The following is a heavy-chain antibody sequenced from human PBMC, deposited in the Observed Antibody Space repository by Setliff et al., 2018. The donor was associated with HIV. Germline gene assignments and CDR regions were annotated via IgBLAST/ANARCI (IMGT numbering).Heavy chain of an antibody. V-gene: IGHV4-61*09. CDR3: ARDQGNPPSRGDI. CDR1: GGYISSGSHY. J-gene: IGHJ3*02. Sequence: KTSETLSLTCTVSGGYISSGSHYWRWIRQPAGKGLEWIGHIYTSGFSNYNPSLKSRVTISIDTSKNQFSLNLTSVTAADTAIYYCARDQGNPPSRGDIWGQGTMVTVS. CDR2: IYTSGFS.